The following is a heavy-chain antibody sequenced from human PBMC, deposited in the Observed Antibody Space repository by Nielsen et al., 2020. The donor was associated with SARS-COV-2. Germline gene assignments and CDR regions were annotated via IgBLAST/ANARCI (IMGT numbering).Heavy chain of an antibody. V-gene: IGHV4-34*01. CDR1: GGSFSGYY. CDR3: ARGPYDFWSGYPSYYMDV. D-gene: IGHD3-3*01. CDR2: INHSGST. J-gene: IGHJ6*03. Sequence: SETLSLTCAVYGGSFSGYYWSWIRQPPGKGLEWIGEINHSGSTNYNPSLKSRVTISVDTSKNQFSLKLSSVTAADTAVYYCARGPYDFWSGYPSYYMDVWGKGTTVTVSS.